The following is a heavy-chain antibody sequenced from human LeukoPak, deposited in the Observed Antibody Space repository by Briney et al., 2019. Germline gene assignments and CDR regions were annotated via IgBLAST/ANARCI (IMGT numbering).Heavy chain of an antibody. CDR1: GGTFSSYA. V-gene: IGHV1-69*04. D-gene: IGHD3-22*01. CDR3: ARDSYYDSSGQYYYGMDV. Sequence: ASVKVSCKASGGTFSSYAISWVRQAPGQGLEWMGRIIPILGIANYAQNFQGRVTITAGKSTSMAYMEVSSLRSEDTAVYYCARDSYYDSSGQYYYGMDVWGQGTTVTVSS. J-gene: IGHJ6*02. CDR2: IIPILGIA.